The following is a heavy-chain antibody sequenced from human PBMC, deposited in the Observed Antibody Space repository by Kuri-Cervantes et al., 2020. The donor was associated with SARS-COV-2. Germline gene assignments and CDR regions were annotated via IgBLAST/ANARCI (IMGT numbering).Heavy chain of an antibody. CDR1: GGSISSSNW. CDR2: IYHSGST. CDR3: ARGSGYCSSTSCYVVYYYYYMDV. Sequence: GVLRLSCAVSGGSISSSNWWSWVRQPPGKGLEWIGEIYHSGSTNYNPSLKSRVTISVDTSKNQFSLKLSSVTAADTAVYYCARGSGYCSSTSCYVVYYYYYMDVWGKGTTVTVSS. J-gene: IGHJ6*03. V-gene: IGHV4-4*02. D-gene: IGHD2-2*03.